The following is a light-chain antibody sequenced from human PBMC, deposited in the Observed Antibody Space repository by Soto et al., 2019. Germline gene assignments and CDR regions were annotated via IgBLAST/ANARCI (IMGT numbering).Light chain of an antibody. V-gene: IGLV2-23*02. Sequence: QSALTQPASVSGSPGQSITISCTGSSSDVGSYNQVSWYQQHPGKAPKLMIYEVSDRPSGVSSRFSGSKSGNTASLTISGLQAEDEADYYCCSAASGRNWVFGGGTKVTVL. J-gene: IGLJ2*01. CDR2: EVS. CDR1: SSDVGSYNQ. CDR3: CSAASGRNWV.